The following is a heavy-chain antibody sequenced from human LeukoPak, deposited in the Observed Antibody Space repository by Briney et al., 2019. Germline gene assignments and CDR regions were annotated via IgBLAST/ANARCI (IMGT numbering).Heavy chain of an antibody. CDR2: ISYDGSDK. D-gene: IGHD1-1*01. Sequence: GGSLRLSCAASGFTFSSYGMHWVRQAPGKGLEWVAVISYDGSDKYYADPVKGRFTISRDNSKNTLYQQMNSLRAEDTAVYYCAKVGRYNWNQPFISYGMDVWGQGTTVTVSS. CDR1: GFTFSSYG. J-gene: IGHJ6*02. V-gene: IGHV3-30*18. CDR3: AKVGRYNWNQPFISYGMDV.